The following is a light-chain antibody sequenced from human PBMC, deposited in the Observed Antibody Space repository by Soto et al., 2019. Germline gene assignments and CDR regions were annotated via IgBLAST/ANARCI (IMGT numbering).Light chain of an antibody. CDR3: QQYFNSPPYT. CDR2: GAS. Sequence: EIVLTQSPGTLSLSPGERATLSCRASQSVTSNYLACYQQKPGQAPRLLIYGASSRATGIPDRFSGSGSGTDFPLTIRRLEPEDSAVSYCQQYFNSPPYTFGQGTKLEIK. CDR1: QSVTSNY. V-gene: IGKV3-20*01. J-gene: IGKJ2*01.